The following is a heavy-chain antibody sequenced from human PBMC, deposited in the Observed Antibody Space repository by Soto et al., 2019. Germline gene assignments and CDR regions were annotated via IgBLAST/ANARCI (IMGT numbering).Heavy chain of an antibody. J-gene: IGHJ6*02. D-gene: IGHD2-21*01. CDR3: ARGAFCGGAPGCRDMDV. CDR1: GYNFISHS. V-gene: IGHV1-18*01. CDR2: ISAYNGNT. Sequence: QIQLVQSGGEVKKPGASVKVSCKSSGYNFISHSITWVRQAPGQGLEWMGRISAYNGNTNYAQKLQGRVTMTTDTSTNNAYMELRSLRSDDTAVYYCARGAFCGGAPGCRDMDVWGQGTTVTVSS.